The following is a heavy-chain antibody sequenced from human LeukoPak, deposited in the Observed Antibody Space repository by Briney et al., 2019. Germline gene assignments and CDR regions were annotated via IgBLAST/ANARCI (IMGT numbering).Heavy chain of an antibody. CDR2: IRISGGDT. J-gene: IGHJ6*02. Sequence: GGSLRLSCVASGFAFTSYAMTWVRQAPGKGLEWVSGIRISGGDTYYTDSVKGRFTISRDNSKDTLYLQMNSLRAEDTAVYYCAKGLMSYHYYAMDVWGQGTTVTVSS. CDR3: AKGLMSYHYYAMDV. CDR1: GFAFTSYA. V-gene: IGHV3-23*01.